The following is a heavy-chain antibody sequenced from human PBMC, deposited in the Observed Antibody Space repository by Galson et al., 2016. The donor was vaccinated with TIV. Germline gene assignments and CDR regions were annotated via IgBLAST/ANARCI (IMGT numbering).Heavy chain of an antibody. V-gene: IGHV4-34*01. Sequence: LSLTCAVYGGSFSGFYWSWIRQPPGKGLGWIGEIHHSGISKFDPSLKSRVTISLDTYKSHFSLKLTSVTAADTATYYCARGSGVGRFVYWGPGPLLTDPSLKSRVTISSDTTKGQFSLKMTSVTAADTATYYCARGSGDGRFDYWGQGTLVTVSS. J-gene: IGHJ4*02. CDR1: GGSFSGFY. D-gene: IGHD2-8*02. CDR2: IHHSGIS. CDR3: ARGSGVGRFVYWGPGPLLTDPSLKSRVTISSDTTKGQFSLKMTSVTAADTATYYCARGSGDGRFDY.